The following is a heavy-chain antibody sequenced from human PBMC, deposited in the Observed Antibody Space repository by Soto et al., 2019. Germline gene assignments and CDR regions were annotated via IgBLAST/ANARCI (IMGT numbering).Heavy chain of an antibody. CDR3: ARDLGQQLFDY. D-gene: IGHD6-13*01. CDR1: GYTFTDYY. J-gene: IGHJ4*02. CDR2: INPNSGGT. V-gene: IGHV1-2*04. Sequence: GASVKVSCKAFGYTFTDYYMHWVRQAPGQGLQWMGWINPNSGGTNYAQKFQGWVTMTRDTSISTAYMELSRLRSDDTAVYYCARDLGQQLFDYWGQGTLVTVSS.